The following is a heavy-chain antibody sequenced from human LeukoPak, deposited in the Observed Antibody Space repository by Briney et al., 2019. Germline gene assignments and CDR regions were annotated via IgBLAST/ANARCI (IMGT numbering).Heavy chain of an antibody. J-gene: IGHJ4*02. CDR2: ISAYNGNT. V-gene: IGHV1-18*01. Sequence: ASVRLSCTASGYTFTSSCISWVRQAPGQGLEWMGWISAYNGNTKSAQTPHGRVTMTTDTSTSTAYMELRSLRSDDTAVYYCARAGYTVTIDYWGQGTLVTVSS. CDR1: GYTFTSSC. CDR3: ARAGYTVTIDY. D-gene: IGHD4-11*01.